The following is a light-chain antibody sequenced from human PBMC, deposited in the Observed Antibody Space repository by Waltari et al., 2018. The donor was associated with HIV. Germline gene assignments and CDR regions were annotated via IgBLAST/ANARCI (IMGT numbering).Light chain of an antibody. CDR1: KIRTKN. CDR3: QVWDPNDDWV. CDR2: DDN. J-gene: IGLJ3*02. Sequence: YVLTQPPSVSVVPGQTATVACIGPKIRTKNVHWYRQRPGQAPEVVVHDDNDRPSEIPVRISGSNSGDMATLRIENVESDDEAVYSCQVWDPNDDWVFGGGTKLTVL. V-gene: IGLV3-21*02.